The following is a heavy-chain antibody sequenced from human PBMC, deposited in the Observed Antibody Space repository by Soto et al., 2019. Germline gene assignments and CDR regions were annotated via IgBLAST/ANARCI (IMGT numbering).Heavy chain of an antibody. D-gene: IGHD3-10*01. CDR3: AKSLGSGSYFNPSDAFDF. V-gene: IGHV3-23*01. CDR2: ISGSGGGT. J-gene: IGHJ3*01. CDR1: GFTFSSYA. Sequence: EVQLLDSGGGLVQPGGSLRLSCAASGFTFSSYAMSWVRQAPGKGLEWVSSISGSGGGTYYADSVKGRFTISRDNSKNTQSLQMKSLRAEATALYYCAKSLGSGSYFNPSDAFDFWGQGTMVTVSS.